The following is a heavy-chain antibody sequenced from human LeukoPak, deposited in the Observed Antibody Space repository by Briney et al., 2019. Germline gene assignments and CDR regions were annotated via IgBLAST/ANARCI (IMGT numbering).Heavy chain of an antibody. Sequence: GGSLRLSCAASGFIVSSNYMSWVRQAPGKGLEWVSVIYSGGSTYYADSVKGRFTISRDNSKNTLYLQMNSLRAEDTAVYYCAKEVSSSGFEVFDYWGQGTLVTVSS. CDR2: IYSGGST. V-gene: IGHV3-53*01. J-gene: IGHJ4*02. CDR1: GFIVSSNY. CDR3: AKEVSSSGFEVFDY. D-gene: IGHD3-22*01.